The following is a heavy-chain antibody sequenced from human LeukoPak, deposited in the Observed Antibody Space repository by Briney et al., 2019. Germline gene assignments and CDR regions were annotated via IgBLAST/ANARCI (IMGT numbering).Heavy chain of an antibody. J-gene: IGHJ6*03. D-gene: IGHD6-25*01. V-gene: IGHV3-23*01. CDR2: ISGSGGST. CDR3: ARDRGRYYMDV. CDR1: GFTFSSYA. Sequence: GGSLRLSCAASGFTFSSYAMSWVRQAPGKGLEWVSAISGSGGSTYYADSVKGRFTISRDNSKNSLYLQMNGLRAGDTAVYYCARDRGRYYMDVWGKGTTVTISS.